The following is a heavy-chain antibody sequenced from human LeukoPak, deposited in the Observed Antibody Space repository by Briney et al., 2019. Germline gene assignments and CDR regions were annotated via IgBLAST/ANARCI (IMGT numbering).Heavy chain of an antibody. CDR2: IYYSGST. D-gene: IGHD5-18*01. CDR1: GGSISSSSYY. Sequence: KPSETLSLTCTVSGGSISSSSYYWGWIRQPPGKGLEWIGSIYYSGSTYYNPSLKSRVTISVDTSKNQFSLKLSSVTAADTAVYYCARLGYSYGQVDYWGQGTLVTVPS. CDR3: ARLGYSYGQVDY. J-gene: IGHJ4*02. V-gene: IGHV4-39*01.